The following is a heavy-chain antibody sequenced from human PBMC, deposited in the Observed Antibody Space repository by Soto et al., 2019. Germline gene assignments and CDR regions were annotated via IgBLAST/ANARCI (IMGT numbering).Heavy chain of an antibody. CDR1: GGSISSYY. CDR3: ARGMGPNWFDP. CDR2: IYYSGST. V-gene: IGHV4-59*01. Sequence: SETLSLTCTVSGGSISSYYWSWIRQPPGKGLEWIGYIYYSGSTNYNPSLKSRVTISVDTSKNQFSLKLSSVTAADTAVYYCARGMGPNWFDPWGQGTLVTVSS. J-gene: IGHJ5*02.